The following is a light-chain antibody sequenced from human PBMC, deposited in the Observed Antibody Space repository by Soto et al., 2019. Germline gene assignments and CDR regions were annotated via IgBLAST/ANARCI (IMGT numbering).Light chain of an antibody. CDR1: SSNIGSNY. CDR3: AAWDDSLSGHVV. Sequence: QSVLTQPPSASGTPGQRVTISCSGSSSNIGSNYVYWYHQLPGTAPKLLIYMNNQRPSGVPDRFSGSKSGTSASLAISGLRSEDEADYYCAAWDDSLSGHVVFGGGTKVTVL. J-gene: IGLJ2*01. V-gene: IGLV1-47*01. CDR2: MNN.